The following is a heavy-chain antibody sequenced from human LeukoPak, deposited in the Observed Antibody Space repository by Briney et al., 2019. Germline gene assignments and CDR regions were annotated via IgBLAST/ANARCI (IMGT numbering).Heavy chain of an antibody. CDR3: AKSHHVTAIDY. CDR1: GFTFSSYT. J-gene: IGHJ4*02. D-gene: IGHD2-21*02. CDR2: ISGRGGRT. V-gene: IGHV3-23*01. Sequence: GGSLRLSCAASGFTFSSYTMSWVRQAPGKGLEWVSSISGRGGRTYYADSVKGRFTISRDNSKKTLFLQMNSLRAEDTAVYYCAKSHHVTAIDYWGQGTLVTVSS.